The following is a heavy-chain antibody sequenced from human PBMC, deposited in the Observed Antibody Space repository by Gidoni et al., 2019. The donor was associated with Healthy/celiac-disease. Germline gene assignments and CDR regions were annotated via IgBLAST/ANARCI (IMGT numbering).Heavy chain of an antibody. J-gene: IGHJ4*02. D-gene: IGHD6-13*01. CDR3: AKDGGGISAAEGYFDY. V-gene: IGHV3-30*18. CDR2: ISYDGSNK. CDR1: GSTFSSYG. Sequence: QVQLEESGGGVVQPGRSLRLSCAASGSTFSSYGMHGGRQAPGKGLEWVAVISYDGSNKYYADSVKGRFTISRDNSKNTLYLQMNSLRAEDTAVYYCAKDGGGISAAEGYFDYWGQGTLVTVSS.